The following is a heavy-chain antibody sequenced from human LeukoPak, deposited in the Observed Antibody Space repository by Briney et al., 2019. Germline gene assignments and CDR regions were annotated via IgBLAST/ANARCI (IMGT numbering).Heavy chain of an antibody. D-gene: IGHD3-22*01. V-gene: IGHV4-4*07. CDR3: ARENYYDSSGYSEGMDV. J-gene: IGHJ6*02. CDR1: GDSISNSY. Sequence: SSETLSLTCTVSGDSISNSYLTWIRQPAGKGLEWIGRMYVSGTTNYNPSLRSRVTMSIDTSKNQFSLRLSSVTAADTAVYYCARENYYDSSGYSEGMDVWGQGTTVTVSS. CDR2: MYVSGTT.